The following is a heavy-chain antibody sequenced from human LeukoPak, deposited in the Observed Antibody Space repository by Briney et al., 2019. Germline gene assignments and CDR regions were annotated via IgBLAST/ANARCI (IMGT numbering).Heavy chain of an antibody. J-gene: IGHJ4*01. D-gene: IGHD3-10*01. CDR1: GYSISSGYY. CDR2: IYHSGST. Sequence: SETLSLTCAVSGYSISSGYYWGWIRQPPGKGLEWIGSIYHSGSTYYNPSLKSRVTISVDTSKNQFSLKLSSVTAADTAVYYCARRGVTWYFDYWGQGILVTVSS. CDR3: ARRGVTWYFDY. V-gene: IGHV4-38-2*01.